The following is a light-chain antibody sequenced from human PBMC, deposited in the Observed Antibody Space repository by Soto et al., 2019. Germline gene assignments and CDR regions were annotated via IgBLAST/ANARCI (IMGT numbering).Light chain of an antibody. CDR3: QHYYTTPYT. J-gene: IGKJ2*01. CDR1: QSVLYSSNNKNY. Sequence: DIVMTQSPDSLAVSLGERATINCKSSQSVLYSSNNKNYLAWYQQKPGQPPKLLIYSASTRESGVPDRFRGSGSGTDFTLTISSLQAEDVAVYFCQHYYTTPYTFGQGTKLEIK. V-gene: IGKV4-1*01. CDR2: SAS.